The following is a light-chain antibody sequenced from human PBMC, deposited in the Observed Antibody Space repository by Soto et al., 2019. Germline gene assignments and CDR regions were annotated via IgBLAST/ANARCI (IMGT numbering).Light chain of an antibody. V-gene: IGKV3-15*01. J-gene: IGKJ4*01. Sequence: EIVMTQSPASLSVSPGDGATLSCRAGQSVTSSLAWYQRRPGQTPRLLIYGASTRATGVPDRFSGSGSGTEFTLTISSLQSEDFAVYYCQQYNIWPLTFGGGTTVEIK. CDR1: QSVTSS. CDR2: GAS. CDR3: QQYNIWPLT.